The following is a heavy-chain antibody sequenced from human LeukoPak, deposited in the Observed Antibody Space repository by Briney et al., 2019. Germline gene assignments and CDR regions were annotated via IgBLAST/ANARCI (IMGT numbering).Heavy chain of an antibody. CDR2: IYYSGST. J-gene: IGHJ5*02. CDR1: GGSISGSSYY. V-gene: IGHV4-39*01. D-gene: IGHD2-2*01. Sequence: SETLSFTCTVSGGSISGSSYYWGWIRQPPGKGLEWIGSIYYSGSTYYKPSLKSRVTMSVDTSKNQFSLKLSSVTAADTAVYYCARHDYSSRRNWFDPWGQGTLVTVSS. CDR3: ARHDYSSRRNWFDP.